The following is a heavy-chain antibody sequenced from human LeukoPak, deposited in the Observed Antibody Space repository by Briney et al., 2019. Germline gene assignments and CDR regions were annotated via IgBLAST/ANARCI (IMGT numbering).Heavy chain of an antibody. CDR2: MNPNSGNT. CDR3: ARGDGYYGFWSGYKPWFDP. CDR1: GYTFTSYD. Sequence: ASVKVSCKASGYTFTSYDINWVRQATGQGLEWMGWMNPNSGNTGYAQKFQGRVTMTRNTSISTAYMELSSLRSEDTAVYYCARGDGYYGFWSGYKPWFDPWGQGTLVTVSS. V-gene: IGHV1-8*01. D-gene: IGHD3-3*01. J-gene: IGHJ5*02.